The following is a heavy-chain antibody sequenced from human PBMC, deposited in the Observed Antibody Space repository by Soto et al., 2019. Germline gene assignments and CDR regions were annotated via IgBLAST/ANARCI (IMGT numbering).Heavy chain of an antibody. CDR3: AVASSRVSSVVADY. D-gene: IGHD2-15*01. CDR1: NDSFSTHF. J-gene: IGHJ4*02. Sequence: ASVNDSCQTSNDSFSTHFIHWMRQAPGEGIEWMGIINPGRNSASYYKEFQGRRTPTSDMPSKTVDMHMSNLRSADTAVSYCAVASSRVSSVVADYWGQGILVTVSS. CDR2: INPGRNSA. V-gene: IGHV1-46*01.